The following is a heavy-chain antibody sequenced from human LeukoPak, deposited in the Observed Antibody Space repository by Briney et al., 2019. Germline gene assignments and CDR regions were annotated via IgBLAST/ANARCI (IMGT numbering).Heavy chain of an antibody. CDR1: GYTFTGYY. CDR3: ARDLYCISPGCPLWRRYAFEI. Sequence: GASVKVSCKASGYTFTGYYMHWVRQAPGQGLEWMGWINPNSGGTNYAQKFQGRVTMTRDTSSSTAYMELSRLISDDTAVYYCARDLYCISPGCPLWRRYAFEIWGQGTMVIVSS. V-gene: IGHV1-2*02. J-gene: IGHJ3*02. D-gene: IGHD2-2*01. CDR2: INPNSGGT.